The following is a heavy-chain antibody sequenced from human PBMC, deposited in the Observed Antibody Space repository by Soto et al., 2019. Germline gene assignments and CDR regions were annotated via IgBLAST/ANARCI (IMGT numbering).Heavy chain of an antibody. Sequence: PWGSLRISCVYSTFVFSVYSMTWVGQAPGKGLEWVSSISSSSRYIYYADSVKGRFTISRDNAKNSLYRQMNSLRAEDTAVYYCARPLEYSSEAPIFDYWGQGTMVTVSS. V-gene: IGHV3-21*01. CDR1: TFVFSVYS. J-gene: IGHJ4*02. CDR2: ISSSSRYI. D-gene: IGHD5-18*01. CDR3: ARPLEYSSEAPIFDY.